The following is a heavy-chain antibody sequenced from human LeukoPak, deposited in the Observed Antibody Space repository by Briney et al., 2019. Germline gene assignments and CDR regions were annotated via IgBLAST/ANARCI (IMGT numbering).Heavy chain of an antibody. CDR2: ISSSSSTI. CDR3: ASLDLDAFDI. J-gene: IGHJ3*02. V-gene: IGHV3-48*04. CDR1: GFTFSSYS. Sequence: GGPLRLFCAASGFTFSSYSMNWVRQAPGKGLEWVSYISSSSSTIYYADSVKGRFNISRDNAKNSLYLQMNSLRAEDTAVYYCASLDLDAFDIWGQGTMVTVSS.